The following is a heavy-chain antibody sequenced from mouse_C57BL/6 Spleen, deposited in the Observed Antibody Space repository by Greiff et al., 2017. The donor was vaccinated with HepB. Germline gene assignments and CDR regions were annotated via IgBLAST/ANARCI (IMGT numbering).Heavy chain of an antibody. V-gene: IGHV1-55*01. D-gene: IGHD1-1*01. J-gene: IGHJ3*01. CDR1: GYTFTSYW. Sequence: QVQLKQPGAELVKPGASVKMSCKASGYTFTSYWITWVKQRPGQGLEWIGDIYPGSGSTNYNEKFKSKATLTVDTSSSTAYMQLSSLTSEDSAVYYCAREDGSSPAGFAYWGQGTLVTVSA. CDR3: AREDGSSPAGFAY. CDR2: IYPGSGST.